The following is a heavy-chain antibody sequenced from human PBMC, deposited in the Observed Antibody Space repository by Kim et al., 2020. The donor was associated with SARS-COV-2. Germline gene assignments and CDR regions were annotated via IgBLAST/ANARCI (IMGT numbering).Heavy chain of an antibody. Sequence: SETLSLTCAVYGGSFSGYYWSWIRQPPGKGLEWIGEINHSGSTNYNPSLKSRVTISVDTSKNQFSLKLSSVTAADTAVYYCARAVYYYDSSGYYYFDYWG. CDR3: ARAVYYYDSSGYYYFDY. D-gene: IGHD3-22*01. CDR1: GGSFSGYY. V-gene: IGHV4-34*01. CDR2: INHSGST. J-gene: IGHJ4*01.